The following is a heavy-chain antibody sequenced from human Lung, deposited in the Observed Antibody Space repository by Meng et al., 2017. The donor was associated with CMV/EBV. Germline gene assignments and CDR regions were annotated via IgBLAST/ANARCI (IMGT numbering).Heavy chain of an antibody. CDR1: GFTFSPHT. J-gene: IGHJ5*02. CDR3: ARLRSGFDPSRQWFAP. Sequence: GESXKISXAASGFTFSPHTMHCVRQTPGKGLEWVATISYDGYNEYYADSVKGRFTISRDISKNTLYLQVNSLRADDTAFYHCARLRSGFDPSRQWFAPWGQGXLVTVSS. V-gene: IGHV3-30-3*01. D-gene: IGHD5-12*01. CDR2: ISYDGYNE.